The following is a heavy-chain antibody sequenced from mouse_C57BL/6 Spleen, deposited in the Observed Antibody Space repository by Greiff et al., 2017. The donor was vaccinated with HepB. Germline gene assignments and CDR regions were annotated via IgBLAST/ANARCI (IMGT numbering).Heavy chain of an antibody. J-gene: IGHJ4*01. V-gene: IGHV1-64*01. CDR2: IHPNSGST. Sequence: VQLQQPGAELVKPGASVKLSCKASGYTFTSYWMHWVKQRPGQGLEWIGMIHPNSGSTNYNEKFKSKATLTVDKSSSTAYMQRSSLTSEDSAVYYCASGRYGSSYRMAMDYWGQGTSVTVSS. CDR3: ASGRYGSSYRMAMDY. D-gene: IGHD1-1*01. CDR1: GYTFTSYW.